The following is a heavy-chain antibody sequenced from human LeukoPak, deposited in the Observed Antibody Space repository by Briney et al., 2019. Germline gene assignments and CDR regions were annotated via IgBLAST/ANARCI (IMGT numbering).Heavy chain of an antibody. D-gene: IGHD3-16*01. Sequence: SETLSLTCTVSGGSLSGHYWTWVRQPPGEGLEWIGQIHYSGKADYNPSLRSRITISVDTSKNQMSLKVTSVTAADTAVYYCARFGVDYDMDVWGQGTTVTVS. CDR3: ARFGVDYDMDV. CDR2: IHYSGKA. V-gene: IGHV4-59*11. J-gene: IGHJ6*02. CDR1: GGSLSGHY.